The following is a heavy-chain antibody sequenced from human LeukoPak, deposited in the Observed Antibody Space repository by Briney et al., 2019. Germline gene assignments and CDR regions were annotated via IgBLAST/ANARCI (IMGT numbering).Heavy chain of an antibody. Sequence: GGSLRLSCAASGFMFTNCAFHWVRQAPGKGPEWVATVSYDGKYEFYSDSVKGRFSISRNDSDNTVHLQMNILRPEDSAVFYCAKVRGPLYYYAVDAWGQGTKVTVSS. CDR1: GFMFTNCA. CDR3: AKVRGPLYYYAVDA. V-gene: IGHV3-30*18. D-gene: IGHD1-14*01. CDR2: VSYDGKYE. J-gene: IGHJ6*02.